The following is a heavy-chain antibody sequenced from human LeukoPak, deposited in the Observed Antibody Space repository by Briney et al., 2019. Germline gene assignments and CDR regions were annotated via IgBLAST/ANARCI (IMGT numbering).Heavy chain of an antibody. CDR2: INSDGSST. J-gene: IGHJ4*02. CDR1: GFTFSSYW. CDR3: ASPIAVAGPYYFDY. Sequence: PGGSLRLSCAASGFTFSSYWMHWFRQAPGKGRVWVSRINSDGSSTNYADSVKGRFTISRDNAKNTLYLQINSLRAEDTAVYYCASPIAVAGPYYFDYWGQGTLVTVSS. V-gene: IGHV3-74*01. D-gene: IGHD6-19*01.